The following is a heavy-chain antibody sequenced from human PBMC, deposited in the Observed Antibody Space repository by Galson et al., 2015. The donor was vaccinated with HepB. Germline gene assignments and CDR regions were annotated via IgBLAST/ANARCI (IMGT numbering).Heavy chain of an antibody. CDR2: ISWNSGSI. D-gene: IGHD3-10*01. CDR1: GFTFDDYA. Sequence: SLRLSCAASGFTFDDYAMHWVRQAPGKGLEWVSGISWNSGSIGYADSVKGRFTISRDNAKNSLYLQMNSLRAKDTALYYCAKDDGSGVQGVSGIDYWGQGTLVTVSS. CDR3: AKDDGSGVQGVSGIDY. J-gene: IGHJ4*02. V-gene: IGHV3-9*01.